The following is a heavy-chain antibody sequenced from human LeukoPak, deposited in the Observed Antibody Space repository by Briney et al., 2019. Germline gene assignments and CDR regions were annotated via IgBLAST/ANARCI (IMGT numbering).Heavy chain of an antibody. J-gene: IGHJ4*02. V-gene: IGHV3-23*01. Sequence: PGGSLRLSCAASGITFSRFAMSWVRQAPGKGLEWVSAISGSGGSTYYADSVKGRFTISRDNSKNTLYLQMNSPRAEDTAVYYCAKLGDIVATTPDYWGQGTLVTVSS. CDR3: AKLGDIVATTPDY. D-gene: IGHD5-12*01. CDR1: GITFSRFA. CDR2: ISGSGGST.